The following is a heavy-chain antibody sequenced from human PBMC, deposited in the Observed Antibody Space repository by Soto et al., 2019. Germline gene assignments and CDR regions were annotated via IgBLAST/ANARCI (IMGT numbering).Heavy chain of an antibody. CDR2: TYYRSKWYN. Sequence: PSQTLSLTCAISGDTVSTNSATWNWIRQSPSRGLEWLGRTYYRSKWYNDYGRSLQSRMTINTDTSKNQFSLQLNSVTPEDTAVYFCARGPGVLITGTGLDVWGQGTTVTVSS. V-gene: IGHV6-1*01. CDR1: GDTVSTNSAT. J-gene: IGHJ6*02. CDR3: ARGPGVLITGTGLDV. D-gene: IGHD3-3*01.